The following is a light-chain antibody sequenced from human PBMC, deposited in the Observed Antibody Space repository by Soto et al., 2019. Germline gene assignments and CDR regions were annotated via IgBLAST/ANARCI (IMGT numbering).Light chain of an antibody. CDR2: GAS. J-gene: IGKJ2*01. CDR1: QSVSSSY. Sequence: EIVLTQSPGTLSLSPGERATLSCRASQSVSSSYLAWYQQKPGQAPRLLIYGASSRATGIPGRFSGSGSGTDFTLTISRLEPEDFATYYCQQTYSTPPTFGQGTTLEIK. CDR3: QQTYSTPPT. V-gene: IGKV3-20*01.